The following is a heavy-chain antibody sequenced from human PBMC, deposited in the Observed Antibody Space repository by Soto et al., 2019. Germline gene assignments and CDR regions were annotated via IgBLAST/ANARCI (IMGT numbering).Heavy chain of an antibody. CDR3: TTLVVVTAIPYYYYGMDV. Sequence: EVQLVESGGGLVKPGGSLRLSCAGSGFTFSNAWMSWVRQAPGKGLEWDGRIKSKTDGGTTDYAAPVKGRFTISRDDSKNTLYLQMNSLKTEDTAVYYCTTLVVVTAIPYYYYGMDVWGQGTTVTVSS. CDR2: IKSKTDGGTT. D-gene: IGHD2-21*02. V-gene: IGHV3-15*01. J-gene: IGHJ6*02. CDR1: GFTFSNAW.